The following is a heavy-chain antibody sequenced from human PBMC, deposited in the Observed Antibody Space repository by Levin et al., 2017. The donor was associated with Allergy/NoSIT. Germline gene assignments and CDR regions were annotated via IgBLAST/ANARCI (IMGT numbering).Heavy chain of an antibody. Sequence: GESLKISCTASGYTFTAHYIHWVRQAPGQGLEWIGRINPSSGGINYAQKFQDRVTITRDTSINTAYLELSSLRPDDTAVCYCARGHMYYLDNTAHSHYWGQGTLVTVSS. V-gene: IGHV1-2*06. D-gene: IGHD3-22*01. CDR1: GYTFTAHY. CDR3: ARGHMYYLDNTAHSHY. J-gene: IGHJ4*02. CDR2: INPSSGGI.